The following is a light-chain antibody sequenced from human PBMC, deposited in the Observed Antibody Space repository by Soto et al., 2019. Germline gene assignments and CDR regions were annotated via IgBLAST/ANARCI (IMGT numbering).Light chain of an antibody. V-gene: IGKV3-15*01. CDR3: QQSNNWPYT. Sequence: EIVMTQSPATLSVSPGERVTLSCRASQSVSDNLAWYQQKPGQAPRLLIYGASTRATTIPARFSGSGSGTEFTLTISSLQSEDFAVYSCQQSNNWPYTFGQGNKLDIK. CDR2: GAS. CDR1: QSVSDN. J-gene: IGKJ2*01.